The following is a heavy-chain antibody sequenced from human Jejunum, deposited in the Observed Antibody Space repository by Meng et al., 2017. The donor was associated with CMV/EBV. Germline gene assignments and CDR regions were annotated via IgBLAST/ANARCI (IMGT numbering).Heavy chain of an antibody. J-gene: IGHJ6*02. CDR3: AVAKGRRYYYYGMDV. Sequence: YTFTSYDINWVRQDTGQGLEWMGWMNPNSGNTGYAQKFQGRVTMTRNTSISTAYMELSSLRSEDTAVYYCAVAKGRRYYYYGMDVWGQGTTVTVSS. D-gene: IGHD2-15*01. CDR1: YTFTSYD. CDR2: MNPNSGNT. V-gene: IGHV1-8*01.